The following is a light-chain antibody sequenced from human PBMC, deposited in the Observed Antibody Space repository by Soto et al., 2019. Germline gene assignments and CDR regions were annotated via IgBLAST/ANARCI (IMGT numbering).Light chain of an antibody. CDR3: SSYTSSSSTWV. V-gene: IGLV2-14*01. J-gene: IGLJ3*02. Sequence: QSALTQPASVSGSPGQSNTISCTGISSDVGTYNYVSWYQQHPGKAPKLMIYEVSNRPSGVSNRFSGSKSGNTASLTISGLQAEDEADYYCSSYTSSSSTWVFGGGTKLTVL. CDR2: EVS. CDR1: SSDVGTYNY.